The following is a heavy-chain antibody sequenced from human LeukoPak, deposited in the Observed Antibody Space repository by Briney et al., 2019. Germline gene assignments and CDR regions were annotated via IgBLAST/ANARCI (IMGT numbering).Heavy chain of an antibody. CDR1: GFTFSSYA. J-gene: IGHJ4*02. CDR2: ISYDGSDG. CDR3: AAGELQGYYFDY. D-gene: IGHD3-10*01. Sequence: GGSLRLSCAASGFTFSSYAMHWVRQAPGKGLEWVAFISYDGSDGYYADSVKGRFTISRDNSKNTLYLQMNSLRAEDTAVYYCAAGELQGYYFDYWGQGTLVTVSS. V-gene: IGHV3-30*04.